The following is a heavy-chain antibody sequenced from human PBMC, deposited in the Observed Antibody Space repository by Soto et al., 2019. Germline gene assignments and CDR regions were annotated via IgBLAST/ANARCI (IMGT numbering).Heavy chain of an antibody. CDR3: AIERVKWLDPTQGEYFQH. V-gene: IGHV3-74*01. Sequence: GSMRLSSVASGSTFSSYCMQWVRQAQGKALVWASGINSDGSSTSYADSVKGRSHISGDNAKNTLYLQRNSLGAGDTAVYSCAIERVKWLDPTQGEYFQHWGQGALVTV. CDR2: INSDGSST. CDR1: GSTFSSYC. D-gene: IGHD6-19*01. J-gene: IGHJ1*01.